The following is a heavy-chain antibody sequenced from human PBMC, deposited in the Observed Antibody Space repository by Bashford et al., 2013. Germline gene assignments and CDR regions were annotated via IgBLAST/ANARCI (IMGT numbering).Heavy chain of an antibody. Sequence: SETLSLTCTVSGGSISNSYWSWIRQPPGKALEWIGYFYSNGNTYYNPSLKSRVTISLDTSENQFSLNLNSVTAADTAVYYCARSSYDILTGYLHYDAFDIVGPRDNGHRLL. CDR1: GGSISNSY. D-gene: IGHD3-9*01. CDR3: ARSSYDILTGYLHYDAFDI. CDR2: FYSNGNT. J-gene: IGHJ3*02. V-gene: IGHV4-59*01.